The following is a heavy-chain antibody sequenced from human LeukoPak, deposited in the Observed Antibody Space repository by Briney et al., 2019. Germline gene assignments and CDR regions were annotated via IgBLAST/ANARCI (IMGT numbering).Heavy chain of an antibody. CDR1: GGSISSSSYY. V-gene: IGHV4-39*01. J-gene: IGHJ6*03. CDR2: IYYSGST. CDR3: ARLVYYDSSGYYYEGIYYMDV. Sequence: PSQTLSLTCTVSGGSISSSSYYWGWIRQPPGKGLEWIGSIYYSGSTYYNPSLKSRVTISVDTSKNQFSLKLSSVTAADTAVYYCARLVYYDSSGYYYEGIYYMDVWGKGTTVTVSS. D-gene: IGHD3-22*01.